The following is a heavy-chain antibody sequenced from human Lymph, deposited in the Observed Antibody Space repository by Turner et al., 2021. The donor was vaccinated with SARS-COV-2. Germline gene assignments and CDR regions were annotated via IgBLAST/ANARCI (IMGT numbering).Heavy chain of an antibody. D-gene: IGHD3-10*01. CDR1: VFTVSSNY. CDR2: IYSGGST. Sequence: EVQLVESGGGLIQPGGSLRLSCAASVFTVSSNYMSWVRQAPGKVLDWVSVIYSGGSTYYADSVKGLFTISRDNSKNTLYLQMNSLRAEDTAVYYCARVLPFGDYFDYWGQGTLVTVSS. J-gene: IGHJ4*02. V-gene: IGHV3-53*01. CDR3: ARVLPFGDYFDY.